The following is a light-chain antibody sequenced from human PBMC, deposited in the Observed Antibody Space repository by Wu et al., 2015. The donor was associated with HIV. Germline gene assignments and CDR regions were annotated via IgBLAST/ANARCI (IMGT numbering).Light chain of an antibody. J-gene: IGKJ2*01. Sequence: EIVMTQSPAILSVSPGERATLSCRASQRVSSNLAWYQQRPGQAPRLLIYGAAARATDTPARFSGSGSATEFTLTISGVQSEDFAVYYCQHYDNWPPMYTFGQGTKLEIK. V-gene: IGKV3-15*01. CDR2: GAA. CDR3: QHYDNWPPMYT. CDR1: QRVSSN.